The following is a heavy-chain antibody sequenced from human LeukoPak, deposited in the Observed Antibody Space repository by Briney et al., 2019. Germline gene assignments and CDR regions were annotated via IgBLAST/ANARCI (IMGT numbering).Heavy chain of an antibody. CDR2: ISGSGGST. Sequence: GESLRLSCAASGFTFSSYAMSWVRQAPGKGLEWVSAISGSGGSTYYADSVKGRFTISRDNSKNTLYLQMNSLRAEDTAVYYCAKGGEFAPAEPFDYWGQGTLVTVSS. V-gene: IGHV3-23*01. D-gene: IGHD2-2*01. CDR3: AKGGEFAPAEPFDY. J-gene: IGHJ4*02. CDR1: GFTFSSYA.